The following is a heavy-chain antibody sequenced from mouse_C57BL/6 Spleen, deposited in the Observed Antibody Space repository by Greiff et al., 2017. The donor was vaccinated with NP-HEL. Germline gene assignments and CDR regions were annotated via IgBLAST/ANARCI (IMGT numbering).Heavy chain of an antibody. J-gene: IGHJ2*01. Sequence: QVQLQQPGAELVRPGASVKLSCKASGYTFTSYWITWVKQRPGQGLEWIGDIYPGSGSTNYNEKFKSKATLTVDTSSSTAYMQRSSLTSEDSAVYYCARERMGLPFDYWGKGTTLTVSS. CDR1: GYTFTSYW. V-gene: IGHV1-55*01. CDR2: IYPGSGST. D-gene: IGHD2-2*01. CDR3: ARERMGLPFDY.